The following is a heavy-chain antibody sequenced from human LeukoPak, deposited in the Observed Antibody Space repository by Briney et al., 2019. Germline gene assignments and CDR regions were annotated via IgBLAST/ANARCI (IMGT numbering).Heavy chain of an antibody. D-gene: IGHD3-22*01. J-gene: IGHJ4*02. CDR2: ISSSGDRNL. CDR3: ARESDGGRYRFDY. CDR1: GFTFSSYE. V-gene: IGHV3-48*03. Sequence: PGGSLRLSCAASGFTFSSYEMIWVRQAPGQGLEWLAYISSSGDRNLYFSASMRGRFTVSRDNAQNSLYLQLNTLTIEDTAVYYCARESDGGRYRFDYWGQGSLVTVCS.